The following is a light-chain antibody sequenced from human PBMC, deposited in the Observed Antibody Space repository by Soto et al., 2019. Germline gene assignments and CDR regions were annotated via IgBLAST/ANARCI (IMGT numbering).Light chain of an antibody. Sequence: QSALTQPASVSGSPGQSITISRTGTSSDVGGYNYVSWYQQHPGKAPKLMIYDVSKRPSGVSNRFSGSKSGNTASLTISGVQAEDEADYYCSSYTSSSTLVFGGGTKLTVL. J-gene: IGLJ2*01. CDR1: SSDVGGYNY. CDR2: DVS. V-gene: IGLV2-14*01. CDR3: SSYTSSSTLV.